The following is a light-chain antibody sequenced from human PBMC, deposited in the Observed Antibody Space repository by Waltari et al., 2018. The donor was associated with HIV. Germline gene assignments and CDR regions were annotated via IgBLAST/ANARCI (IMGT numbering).Light chain of an antibody. CDR1: SGHSSYA. CDR3: QSYDSSLSALV. V-gene: IGLV4-69*01. J-gene: IGLJ3*02. CDR2: LNSDGSH. Sequence: QLVLTQSPSASASLGASVKLTCTLSSGHSSYAIAWHQQQPEKGPRYLMKLNSDGSHSKGDGIPDRFSGSSSGAERYLTISSLQSEDEADYYCQSYDSSLSALVFGGGTKLTVL.